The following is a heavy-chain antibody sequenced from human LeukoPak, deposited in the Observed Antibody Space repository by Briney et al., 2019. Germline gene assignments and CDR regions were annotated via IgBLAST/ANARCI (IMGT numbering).Heavy chain of an antibody. CDR3: AKAYYFDPRGRRNYFDY. D-gene: IGHD3-22*01. V-gene: IGHV3-23*01. CDR1: GFTFSSSA. J-gene: IGHJ4*02. Sequence: GGSLRLSCVASGFTFSSSAMNWVRQAPGKGLEWVSGISTSGGSTYYADSVKGRFTISRDNSKNTLYLQMNSLRAEDTALYYCAKAYYFDPRGRRNYFDYWGQGTLVTVSS. CDR2: ISTSGGST.